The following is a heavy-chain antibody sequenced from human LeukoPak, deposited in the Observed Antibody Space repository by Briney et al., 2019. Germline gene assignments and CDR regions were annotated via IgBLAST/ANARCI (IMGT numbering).Heavy chain of an antibody. J-gene: IGHJ4*02. V-gene: IGHV4-39*01. D-gene: IGHD3-22*01. CDR3: ARLKRETYYYDGSGYYYFDY. Sequence: PSETLSLTCTVSGGSISSRSYYWVWIRQPPGKGLEWIGSVYYSGSIYYNPSLKSRVTISVDTSKNLFSLRLSSVTAADTAAFYCARLKRETYYYDGSGYYYFDYWGQGTLATVSS. CDR2: VYYSGSI. CDR1: GGSISSRSYY.